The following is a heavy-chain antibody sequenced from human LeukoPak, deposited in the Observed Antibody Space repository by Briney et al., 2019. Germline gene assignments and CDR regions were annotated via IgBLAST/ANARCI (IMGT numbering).Heavy chain of an antibody. CDR3: AGGGGKVGATIRDYYYYGMDV. CDR2: ISGYNGNT. Sequence: ASVKVSCKASGGTFSSYAISWVRQAPGQGLEWMGWISGYNGNTHYAQKFQGRATVTTDTSTSTAYMELRSLRSDDTAVYYCAGGGGKVGATIRDYYYYGMDVWGQGTTVTVSS. CDR1: GGTFSSYA. J-gene: IGHJ6*02. D-gene: IGHD1-26*01. V-gene: IGHV1-18*01.